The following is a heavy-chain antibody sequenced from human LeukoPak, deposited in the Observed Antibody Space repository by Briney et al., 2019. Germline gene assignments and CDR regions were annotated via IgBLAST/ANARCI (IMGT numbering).Heavy chain of an antibody. CDR1: GFTFSDYY. V-gene: IGHV3-11*01. CDR3: ATSYSYGQPEFDY. D-gene: IGHD5-18*01. CDR2: IGSSGSTI. Sequence: KPGGSLRLSCAASGFTFSDYYMSWIRQAPGKGLEWVSYIGSSGSTIYYADSVKGRFTISRDNAKNSLYLQMNSLRAEDTAVYYCATSYSYGQPEFDYWGQGTLATVSS. J-gene: IGHJ4*02.